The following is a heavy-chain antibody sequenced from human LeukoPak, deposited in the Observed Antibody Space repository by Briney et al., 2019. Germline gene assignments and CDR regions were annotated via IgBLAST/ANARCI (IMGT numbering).Heavy chain of an antibody. J-gene: IGHJ2*01. CDR2: ISYDGSNK. V-gene: IGHV3-30-3*01. CDR1: GFTFSSYA. D-gene: IGHD3-3*01. CDR3: ARDSIGYYDFWSGYYKNGEDWYFDL. Sequence: GGSLRLSCAASGFTFSSYAMHWVRQAPGKGLEWVAVISYDGSNKYYADSVKGRFTISRDNSKNTPYLQMNSLRAEDTAVYYCARDSIGYYDFWSGYYKNGEDWYFDLWGRGTLVTVSS.